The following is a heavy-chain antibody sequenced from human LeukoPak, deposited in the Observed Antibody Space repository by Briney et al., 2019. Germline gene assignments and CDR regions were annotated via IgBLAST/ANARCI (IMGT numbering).Heavy chain of an antibody. CDR3: ARDREFYGGNSEGLDV. Sequence: GGSLRLSCVASGFTVSGNFMSWVRQLPGKGLEWVSVIYIDGTTHYADSVKGRSISSRDNSKNTLFLQMNSLRAEDTAVYYCARDREFYGGNSEGLDVWGQGTTITVSS. D-gene: IGHD4-23*01. J-gene: IGHJ6*02. V-gene: IGHV3-53*01. CDR2: IYIDGTT. CDR1: GFTVSGNF.